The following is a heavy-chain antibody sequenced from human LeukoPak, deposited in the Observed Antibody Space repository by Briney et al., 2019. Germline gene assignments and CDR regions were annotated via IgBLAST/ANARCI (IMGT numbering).Heavy chain of an antibody. J-gene: IGHJ4*02. D-gene: IGHD3-22*01. CDR2: IKSKTDGGTA. CDR1: GFTFTNAW. V-gene: IGHV3-15*01. Sequence: GGSLRLPCAASGFTFTNAWMSWVRQAPGKGLEWVGRIKSKTDGGTADYAAPVKGRFTISRDDSKNTLYLQMNSLKTEDTAVYYCTKYYYDSSGYLYYFDYWGQGTLVTVSS. CDR3: TKYYYDSSGYLYYFDY.